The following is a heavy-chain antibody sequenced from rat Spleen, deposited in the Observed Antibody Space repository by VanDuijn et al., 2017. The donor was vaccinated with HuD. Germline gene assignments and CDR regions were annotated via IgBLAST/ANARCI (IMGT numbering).Heavy chain of an antibody. D-gene: IGHD1-2*01. CDR1: GFSLVSYG. J-gene: IGHJ3*01. Sequence: QVQLKESGPVLVQPSQTLSLTCTVSGFSLVSYGVSWVRQPPGKGLEWVAGISSGGNTYHNSILKSRLSISRDTSKSQVFLSMSSLQTEDTATYYCARAGSAAISLGNWFAYWGQGTLVTVSS. CDR2: ISSGGNT. V-gene: IGHV2S8*01. CDR3: ARAGSAAISLGNWFAY.